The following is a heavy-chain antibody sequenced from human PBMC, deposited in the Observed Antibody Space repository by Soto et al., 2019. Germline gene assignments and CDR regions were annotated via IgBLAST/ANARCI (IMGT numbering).Heavy chain of an antibody. CDR3: ARDKREPTHWFDP. D-gene: IGHD1-26*01. V-gene: IGHV1-2*04. CDR2: INPNSGGT. CDR1: GYTFAGYY. Sequence: ASVKVSCKASGYTFAGYYMHWVRQAPGQGLEWMGWINPNSGGTNYARKFQGWVTMTRDTSISTAYMELSRLRSDDTAVYYCARDKREPTHWFDPWGQGTLVTVSS. J-gene: IGHJ5*02.